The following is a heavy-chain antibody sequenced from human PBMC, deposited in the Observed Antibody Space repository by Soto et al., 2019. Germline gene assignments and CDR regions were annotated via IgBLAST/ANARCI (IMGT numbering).Heavy chain of an antibody. V-gene: IGHV3-48*04. CDR2: ISSSSSTI. CDR3: ARGPYYDSSGYYWAGMDV. CDR1: GFTFSSYS. Sequence: GGSLRLSCAASGFTFSSYSMNWVRQAPGKGLEWVSYISSSSSTIYYADSVKGRFTISRDNAKNSLYLQMNSLRAEDTAVYYCARGPYYDSSGYYWAGMDVWGQGTTVTVSS. J-gene: IGHJ6*02. D-gene: IGHD3-22*01.